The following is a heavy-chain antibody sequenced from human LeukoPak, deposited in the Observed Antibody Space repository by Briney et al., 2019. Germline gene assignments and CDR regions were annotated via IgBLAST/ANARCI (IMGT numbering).Heavy chain of an antibody. D-gene: IGHD2-21*02. CDR1: RYTLTELS. Sequence: ASVKVSCKVSRYTLTELSMHWVRQAPGKGLEWMGGFDPEDGETIYAQKFQGRVTMTEDTSTDTAYMELSSLRSEDTAVYYCATDGVVVTAIPVHYGMDVWGQGTTVTVSS. V-gene: IGHV1-24*01. CDR3: ATDGVVVTAIPVHYGMDV. J-gene: IGHJ6*02. CDR2: FDPEDGET.